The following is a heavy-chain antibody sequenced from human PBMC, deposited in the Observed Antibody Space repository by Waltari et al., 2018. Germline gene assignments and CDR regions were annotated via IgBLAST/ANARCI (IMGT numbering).Heavy chain of an antibody. D-gene: IGHD6-6*01. Sequence: QVQLVQSGAEVKKPGASVKVSCKASGYTFTGYYMHWVRQAPGQGLEWMGWINPSSGGTNYAQKFQGRVTMTRDTSISTAYMELSRLRSDDTAVYYCARVQAARLYYFDYWGQGTLVTVSS. V-gene: IGHV1-2*02. CDR3: ARVQAARLYYFDY. CDR1: GYTFTGYY. CDR2: INPSSGGT. J-gene: IGHJ4*02.